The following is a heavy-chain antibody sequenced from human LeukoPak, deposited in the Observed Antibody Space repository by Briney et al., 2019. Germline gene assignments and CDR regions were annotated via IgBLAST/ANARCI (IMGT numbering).Heavy chain of an antibody. CDR2: IYSGGST. J-gene: IGHJ3*02. CDR1: GFIFSDHW. Sequence: GGSLRFSCAASGFIFSDHWMSWVRQAPGKGLEWVSVIYSGGSTYYADSVKGRFTISRDNSKNTLYLQMNSLRAEDTAVYYCARDQVVGAPGAFDIWGQGTMVTVSS. CDR3: ARDQVVGAPGAFDI. V-gene: IGHV3-53*01. D-gene: IGHD1-26*01.